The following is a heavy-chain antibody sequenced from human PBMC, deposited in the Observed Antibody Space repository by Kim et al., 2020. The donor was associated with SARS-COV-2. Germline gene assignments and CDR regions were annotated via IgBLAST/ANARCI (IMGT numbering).Heavy chain of an antibody. Sequence: NSHPSLKSRVTISVDTSKNQFSLKLSSVTAADTAVYYCARGGGSYYRFDYWGQGTLVTVSS. V-gene: IGHV4-34*01. D-gene: IGHD1-26*01. J-gene: IGHJ4*02. CDR3: ARGGGSYYRFDY.